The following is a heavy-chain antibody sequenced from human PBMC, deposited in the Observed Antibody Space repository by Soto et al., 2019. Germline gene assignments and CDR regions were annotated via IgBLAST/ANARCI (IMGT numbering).Heavy chain of an antibody. V-gene: IGHV3-23*01. Sequence: GGSLRLSCAASGFTFSSYAMSWVRQAPGKGLEWVSAISGSGGSTYYADSVKGRFTISRDNSKNTLYLQMNSLRAEDTAVYYCAKAINPFGYYYYYYMDVWGKGTTATVSS. CDR3: AKAINPFGYYYYYYMDV. CDR2: ISGSGGST. CDR1: GFTFSSYA. D-gene: IGHD3-3*01. J-gene: IGHJ6*03.